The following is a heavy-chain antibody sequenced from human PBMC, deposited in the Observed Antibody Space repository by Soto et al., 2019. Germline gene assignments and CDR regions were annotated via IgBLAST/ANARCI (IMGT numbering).Heavy chain of an antibody. J-gene: IGHJ4*02. Sequence: VGSLRLSCAVSGFTFSSYAMHWVRQAPGKGLEWVAVISYDGSNKYYADSVKGRFTISRDNSKNTLYLQMNSLRAEDTAVYYCARGQRGHPLAAAGIFDYWGQGTLVTVSS. CDR1: GFTFSSYA. CDR3: ARGQRGHPLAAAGIFDY. CDR2: ISYDGSNK. D-gene: IGHD6-13*01. V-gene: IGHV3-30-3*01.